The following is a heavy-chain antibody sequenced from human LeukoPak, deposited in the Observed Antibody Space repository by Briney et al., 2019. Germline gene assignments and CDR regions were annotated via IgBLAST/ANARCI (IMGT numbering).Heavy chain of an antibody. J-gene: IGHJ4*02. D-gene: IGHD3-22*01. V-gene: IGHV3-30*04. CDR3: AKDQLYYYDSSGDFDY. Sequence: PGGSLRLSCAASGFTFSSYAMHCVRQAPGKGLEWVAVISYDGSNKYYADSVKGRFTISRDNSKNALYLQMNSLRAEDTAVYYCAKDQLYYYDSSGDFDYWGQGTLVTVSS. CDR1: GFTFSSYA. CDR2: ISYDGSNK.